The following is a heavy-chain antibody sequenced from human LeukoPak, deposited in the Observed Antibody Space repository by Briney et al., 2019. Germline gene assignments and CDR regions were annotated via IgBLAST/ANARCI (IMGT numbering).Heavy chain of an antibody. CDR2: INEGGSAD. CDR3: VKEATSAGATSLAY. D-gene: IGHD1-26*01. J-gene: IGHJ4*02. Sequence: PGGSLRLSCAASGFTFSSLWMSWVRQAPGKGLEWVANINEGGSADYYADSVRGRFTISRDNSKNTLYLQMNSLRADDTAIYYCVKEATSAGATSLAYWGQGTLVTVSS. CDR1: GFTFSSLW. V-gene: IGHV3-7*03.